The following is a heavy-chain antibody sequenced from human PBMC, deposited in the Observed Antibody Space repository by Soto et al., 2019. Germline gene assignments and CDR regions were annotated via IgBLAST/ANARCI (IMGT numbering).Heavy chain of an antibody. J-gene: IGHJ4*02. V-gene: IGHV3-33*01. D-gene: IGHD2-8*02. CDR3: ARDYCPAPTCHEL. CDR2: RDYNEISQ. Sequence: GGSLRLSCVASGFTFSNYGMHWLRQAPGRGLEGVAGRDYNEISQYYIDPVNGRFTISRDQTKNTLYLQMNSLRAEDTAVYYCARDYCPAPTCHELWAQGVMVTVSS. CDR1: GFTFSNYG.